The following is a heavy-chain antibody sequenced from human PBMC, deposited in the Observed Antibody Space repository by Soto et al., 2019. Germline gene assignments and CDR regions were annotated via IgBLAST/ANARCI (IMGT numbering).Heavy chain of an antibody. J-gene: IGHJ6*02. CDR1: GNTLTNYY. CDR3: ARDEYGSSSGWVNYYYGMDV. D-gene: IGHD6-6*01. CDR2: IIPIFGTA. Sequence: SVKVSCKASGNTLTNYYVQWVRQAPGQGLEWMGGIIPIFGTANYAQKFQGRVTITADESTSTAYMELSSLRSEDTAVYYCARDEYGSSSGWVNYYYGMDVWGQGTTVTVSS. V-gene: IGHV1-69*13.